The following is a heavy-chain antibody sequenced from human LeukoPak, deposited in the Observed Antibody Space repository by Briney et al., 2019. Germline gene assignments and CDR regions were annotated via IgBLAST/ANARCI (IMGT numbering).Heavy chain of an antibody. J-gene: IGHJ5*02. CDR2: INHSGST. Sequence: SETLSLTCAVYGGSFSGYYWSWIRQPPGKGLEWIGKINHSGSTNYNPSLKSRVTISVDTSKNQFSLKLSSVTAADTAVYYCARGISGYSSGWFPNWFDPWGQGTLVTVSS. D-gene: IGHD6-19*01. V-gene: IGHV4-34*01. CDR1: GGSFSGYY. CDR3: ARGISGYSSGWFPNWFDP.